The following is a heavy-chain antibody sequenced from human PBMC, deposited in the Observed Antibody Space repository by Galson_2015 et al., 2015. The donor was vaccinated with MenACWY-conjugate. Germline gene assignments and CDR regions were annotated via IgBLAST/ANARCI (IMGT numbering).Heavy chain of an antibody. CDR3: TTDLRWDGGDY. CDR1: GYTFTSYG. CDR2: ISVYNGNT. V-gene: IGHV1-18*01. J-gene: IGHJ4*02. Sequence: SVKVSCKASGYTFTSYGISWVRQAPGQGLEWMGWISVYNGNTNYAQKLQGRVTMTTDTSTRTAYMELRSLRSDDTAVYYCTTDLRWDGGDYWGQGTLVTVST. D-gene: IGHD1-26*01.